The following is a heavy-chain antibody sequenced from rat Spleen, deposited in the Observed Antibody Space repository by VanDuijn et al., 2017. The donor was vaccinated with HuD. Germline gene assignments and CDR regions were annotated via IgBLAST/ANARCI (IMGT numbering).Heavy chain of an antibody. CDR1: GFTFSNYG. CDR2: ISPSGGST. Sequence: EVQLVESGGGLVQPGRSLKLSCAASGFTFSNYGMHWIRPAPTKGLEWVASISPSGGSTYYRDSVKGRFTISRDNAKSTLYLQMDSLRSEDTATYYCASHINNYRDYWGQGVMVTVSS. J-gene: IGHJ2*01. D-gene: IGHD1-10*01. CDR3: ASHINNYRDY. V-gene: IGHV5-19*01.